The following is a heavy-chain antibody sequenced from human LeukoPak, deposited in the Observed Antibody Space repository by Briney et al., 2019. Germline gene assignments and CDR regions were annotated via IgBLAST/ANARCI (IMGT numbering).Heavy chain of an antibody. J-gene: IGHJ4*02. CDR1: GFTFSDYA. D-gene: IGHD4-23*01. CDR3: AKVLYGGNPDY. Sequence: PGGSLRLSCAASGFTFSDYAMHWVRQAPGKGLEWVAVISYDGSNKYYADSVKGRFTISRDNSKSTLYLQMNSLRAEDTAVYYCAKVLYGGNPDYWGQGTLVTVSS. V-gene: IGHV3-30-3*01. CDR2: ISYDGSNK.